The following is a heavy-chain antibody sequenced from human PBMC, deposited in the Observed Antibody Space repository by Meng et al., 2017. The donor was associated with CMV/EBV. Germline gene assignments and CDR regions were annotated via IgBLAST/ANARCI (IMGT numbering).Heavy chain of an antibody. J-gene: IGHJ1*01. D-gene: IGHD6-19*01. CDR3: ARSIAVAGTSYFQH. V-gene: IGHV3-30-3*01. Sequence: QGQRVVSGGGVVQPGRSLRLSCAASGFTFSSYAMHWVRQAPCKGLEWVAVISYDGSNKYYADSVKGRFTISRDNSKNTLYLQMNSLRAEDTAVYYCARSIAVAGTSYFQHWGQGTLVTVSS. CDR2: ISYDGSNK. CDR1: GFTFSSYA.